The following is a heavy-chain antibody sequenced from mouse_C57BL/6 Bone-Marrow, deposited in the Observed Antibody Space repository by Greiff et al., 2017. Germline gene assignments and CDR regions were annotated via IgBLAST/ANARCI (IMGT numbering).Heavy chain of an antibody. CDR3: ARNGATVVATDYAMDY. J-gene: IGHJ4*01. V-gene: IGHV1-72*01. CDR2: IDPYSGGT. CDR1: GYTFTSYW. Sequence: QVQLQQPGAELVKPGASVKLSCKASGYTFTSYWMPWVKQRPGRGLEWIGRIDPYSGGTKYNEKFKSKATLTVDKPSSTAYMQLASLTSEDSAVYYCARNGATVVATDYAMDYWGQGTSVTVSA. D-gene: IGHD1-1*01.